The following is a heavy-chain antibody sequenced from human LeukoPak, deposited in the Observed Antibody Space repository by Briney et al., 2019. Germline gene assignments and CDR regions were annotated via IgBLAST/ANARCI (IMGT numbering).Heavy chain of an antibody. CDR1: GFTFSGSP. CDR3: TQFNY. CDR2: IRSKADNYAT. Sequence: GGSLILSCAASGFTFSGSPILWVRQASGKGLEWVGRIRSKADNYATAYAASVQGRCTISRDDSKNTAYLQLNSLKIEDTAVYYCTQFNYWSQGALVTVSS. V-gene: IGHV3-73*01. J-gene: IGHJ4*02. D-gene: IGHD5-24*01.